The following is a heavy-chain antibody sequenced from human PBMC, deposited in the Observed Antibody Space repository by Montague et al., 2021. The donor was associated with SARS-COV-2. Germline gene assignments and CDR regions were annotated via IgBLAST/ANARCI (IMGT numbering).Heavy chain of an antibody. CDR2: INHSGST. Sequence: SETLSLTCAVYGGSFSGYYWSCIRQPPGKGLVWIGEINHSGSTNYNPSLQSRVTISVDTSKNQFSVKLSSLTAADTAVYYCAEGYQLRFLELSSGQSALDYWGQGTLVTVSS. CDR1: GGSFSGYY. CDR3: AEGYQLRFLELSSGQSALDY. V-gene: IGHV4-34*01. J-gene: IGHJ4*02. D-gene: IGHD3-3*01.